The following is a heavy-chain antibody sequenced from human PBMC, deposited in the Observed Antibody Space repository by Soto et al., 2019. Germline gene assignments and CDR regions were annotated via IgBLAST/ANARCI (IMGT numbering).Heavy chain of an antibody. CDR1: GGSITTSSYN. D-gene: IGHD3-10*01. J-gene: IGHJ3*01. V-gene: IGHV4-39*02. CDR3: ARFYGNAFDV. CDR2: IYYDGST. Sequence: QLQLQESGPGLVKPSETLSLTCSVSGGSITTSSYNWDWIRQPPGKGLEWIGTIYYDGSTSYNPSLKSPVTSSVDTSKNHFALKVNSVTAADTAVYYWARFYGNAFDVWGRGTVVTVSS.